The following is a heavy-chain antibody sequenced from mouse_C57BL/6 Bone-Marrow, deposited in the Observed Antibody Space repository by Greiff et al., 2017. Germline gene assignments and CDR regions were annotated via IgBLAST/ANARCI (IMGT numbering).Heavy chain of an antibody. CDR3: AMRHYYGFAY. CDR2: ISNGGGST. J-gene: IGHJ3*01. V-gene: IGHV5-12*01. Sequence: EVKLVESGGGLVQPGGSLKLSCAASGFTFSDYYMYWVRQTPEKRLEWVAYISNGGGSTYYPDTVKGRFTISRDNAKNTLYLQMSRLKSEDTAMYYCAMRHYYGFAYWGQGTLVTVSA. CDR1: GFTFSDYY. D-gene: IGHD1-2*01.